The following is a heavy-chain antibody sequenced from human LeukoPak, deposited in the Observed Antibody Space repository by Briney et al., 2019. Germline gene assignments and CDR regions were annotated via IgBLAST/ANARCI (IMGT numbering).Heavy chain of an antibody. CDR2: IYHGGNT. J-gene: IGHJ4*02. D-gene: IGHD2-2*01. V-gene: IGHV4-30-2*01. CDR1: GSSVSSRDFS. Sequence: PSETLSLTCAVSGSSVSSRDFSWSWIRQPPGKGPEWIGYIYHGGNTYYNPSLESRVTISVDRSKSQFSLKLTSVTAADTAVYYCAGGKNGCSGTTCYAGLFDYWGQGTLVTVSS. CDR3: AGGKNGCSGTTCYAGLFDY.